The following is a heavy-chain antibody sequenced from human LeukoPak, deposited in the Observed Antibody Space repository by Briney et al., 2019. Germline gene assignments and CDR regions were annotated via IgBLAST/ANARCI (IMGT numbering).Heavy chain of an antibody. CDR1: GGSISSYY. CDR3: ARATKLLWFAELLEKGSYYFDY. Sequence: SETLSLTCTVSGGSISSYYWSWIRQPPGKGLEWIGYIYYSGSTNYNPSLKSRVTISVDTSKNQFSLKLSSVTAADTAVYYCARATKLLWFAELLEKGSYYFDYWGQGTLVTVSS. CDR2: IYYSGST. D-gene: IGHD3-10*01. J-gene: IGHJ4*02. V-gene: IGHV4-59*01.